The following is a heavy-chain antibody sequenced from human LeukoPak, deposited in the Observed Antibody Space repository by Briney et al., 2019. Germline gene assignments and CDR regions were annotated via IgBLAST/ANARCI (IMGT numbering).Heavy chain of an antibody. Sequence: SETLSLTCTVSGGSISSYYWSWIRQPPGKGLEWIGYIYYSGSTNYNPSLKSRVTISVDTSKNQFSLKLSSVTAADAAVYYCARAVCSGGSCYDDYWGQGTLVTVSS. D-gene: IGHD2-15*01. V-gene: IGHV4-59*01. J-gene: IGHJ4*02. CDR3: ARAVCSGGSCYDDY. CDR1: GGSISSYY. CDR2: IYYSGST.